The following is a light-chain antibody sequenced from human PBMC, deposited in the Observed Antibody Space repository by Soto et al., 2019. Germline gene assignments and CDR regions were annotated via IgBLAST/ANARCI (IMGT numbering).Light chain of an antibody. V-gene: IGLV2-11*01. CDR1: SSDVGDYNY. J-gene: IGLJ3*02. CDR2: AVN. CDR3: CSYAGSYTWV. Sequence: QSALTQPRSVSGSPGQSVTISCTGTSSDVGDYNYVSWYQQHPVKSPKLLLYAVNMRPSGVPDRFSGSKSGNTASLTISGLQAEDEADYSCCSYAGSYTWVFGGGTKLTVL.